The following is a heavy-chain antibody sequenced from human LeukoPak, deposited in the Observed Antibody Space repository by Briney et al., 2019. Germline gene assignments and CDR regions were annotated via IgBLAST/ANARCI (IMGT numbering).Heavy chain of an antibody. Sequence: GGSLRLSCAASGFTFSSYSMNWVRQAPGKGLEWVSSISSSSSYIYYADSVKGRFTISRDNAKNSLYLQMNSLRAEDTAVYYCARDGPGQWIQLWLRFYYGMDVWGQGTTVTVSS. D-gene: IGHD5-18*01. V-gene: IGHV3-21*01. CDR2: ISSSSSYI. CDR3: ARDGPGQWIQLWLRFYYGMDV. CDR1: GFTFSSYS. J-gene: IGHJ6*02.